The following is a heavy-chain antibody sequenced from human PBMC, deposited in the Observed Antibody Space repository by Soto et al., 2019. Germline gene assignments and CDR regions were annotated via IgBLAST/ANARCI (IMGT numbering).Heavy chain of an antibody. V-gene: IGHV3-23*01. CDR1: GFSFTTYA. Sequence: PGGSLRLSCAACGFSFTTYAMSWVRQPPGKGLEWVSGISGTGDRTYYADSVRGRFTISRDNSKNTLYLQMNGLRAEDTAVYYCAKGGLRFLEWLQYYFDYWGQGSLVTVSS. D-gene: IGHD3-3*01. CDR2: ISGTGDRT. J-gene: IGHJ4*02. CDR3: AKGGLRFLEWLQYYFDY.